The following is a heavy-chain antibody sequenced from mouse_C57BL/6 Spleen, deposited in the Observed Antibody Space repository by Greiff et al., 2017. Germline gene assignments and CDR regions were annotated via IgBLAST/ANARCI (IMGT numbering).Heavy chain of an antibody. J-gene: IGHJ4*01. D-gene: IGHD2-1*01. CDR2: IWRGGST. CDR3: AKKGYYDYDAMDY. V-gene: IGHV2-5*01. CDR1: GFSLTSYG. Sequence: VQGVESGPGLVQPSQSLSITCTVSGFSLTSYGVHWVRQSPGKGLEWLGVIWRGGSTDYNAAFMSRLSITKDNSKSQVFFKMNSLQADDTAIYYCAKKGYYDYDAMDYWGQGTSVTVSS.